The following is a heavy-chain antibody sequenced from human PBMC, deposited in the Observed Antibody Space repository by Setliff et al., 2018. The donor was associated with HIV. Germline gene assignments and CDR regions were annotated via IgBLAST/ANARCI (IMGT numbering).Heavy chain of an antibody. CDR2: ISSSGSYI. CDR1: GFTFSSYS. D-gene: IGHD2-2*01. CDR3: ARDHRPAAPLGYYYYMDV. J-gene: IGHJ6*03. V-gene: IGHV3-21*01. Sequence: GGSLRLSCAASGFTFSSYSMNWVRQAPGKGLEWVSSISSSGSYIYYADSVKGRFTISRDNAKNSLYLQMNSLRAEDTAVYYCARDHRPAAPLGYYYYMDVWGKGTTVTVSS.